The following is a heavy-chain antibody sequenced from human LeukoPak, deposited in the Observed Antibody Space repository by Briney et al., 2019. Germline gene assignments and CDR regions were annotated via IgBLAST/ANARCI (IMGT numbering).Heavy chain of an antibody. D-gene: IGHD2-2*01. V-gene: IGHV3-30*04. CDR3: ARDRPSSVVGDGFDF. CDR1: TFTLSTYS. Sequence: GGSLRLSCAGSTFTLSTYSIHWVRQAPGKGLEWVAVAVYDGSIKYKADSVEGRFTISRDNSKNTLYLQISSLRDEDTAVYYCARDRPSSVVGDGFDFWGQGTMVTVSS. J-gene: IGHJ3*01. CDR2: AVYDGSIK.